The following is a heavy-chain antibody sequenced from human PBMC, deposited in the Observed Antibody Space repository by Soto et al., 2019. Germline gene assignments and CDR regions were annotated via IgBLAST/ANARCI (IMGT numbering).Heavy chain of an antibody. J-gene: IGHJ4*02. V-gene: IGHV1-18*04. CDR1: GYRFTSYG. CDR2: ISGRNGNT. CDR3: AKVFYYYDSSGYYYFDY. Sequence: GASVKVSCKTSGYRFTSYGISWVRQAPGQGPEWMGWISGRNGNTNHPQSLQGRVTMTTDTSRNTTYMEFSSLRAEDTAVYYCAKVFYYYDSSGYYYFDYWGQGTLVTVSS. D-gene: IGHD3-22*01.